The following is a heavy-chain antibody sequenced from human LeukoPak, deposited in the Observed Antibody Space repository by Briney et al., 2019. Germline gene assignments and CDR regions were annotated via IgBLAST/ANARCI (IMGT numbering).Heavy chain of an antibody. CDR2: ISSSGSII. Sequence: GGPLRLSCAASGFTFSDYYMSWIRQAPGKGLEWVSYISSSGSIISYADSVKGRFTISRDNAKNSLYLQMNSLRAEDTAVYYCARDGLRNYYDSSGYFYDYWGQGTLVTLSS. V-gene: IGHV3-11*01. J-gene: IGHJ4*02. D-gene: IGHD3-22*01. CDR3: ARDGLRNYYDSSGYFYDY. CDR1: GFTFSDYY.